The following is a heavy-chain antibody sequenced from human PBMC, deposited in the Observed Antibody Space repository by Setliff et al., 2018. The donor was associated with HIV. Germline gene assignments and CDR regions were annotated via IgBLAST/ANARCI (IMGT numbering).Heavy chain of an antibody. J-gene: IGHJ3*02. D-gene: IGHD5-12*01. Sequence: GASVKVSCKASGYTFTYYAIHWVRQAPGQRLEWMGWINAGSGKTKYSQKFQDRVTITRDISAITAYMELSSPRSEDTAVYYCARDPDSGYDSGAFDIWGQGTMVTVSS. CDR3: ARDPDSGYDSGAFDI. V-gene: IGHV1-3*01. CDR2: INAGSGKT. CDR1: GYTFTYYA.